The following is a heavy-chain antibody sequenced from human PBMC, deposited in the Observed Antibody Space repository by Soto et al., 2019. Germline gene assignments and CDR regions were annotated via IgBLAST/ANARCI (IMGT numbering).Heavy chain of an antibody. CDR2: INGANGDT. V-gene: IGHV1-3*01. Sequence: QVQLVQSGAEVKKPGASVKVSCKASGYTFTAYPVHWVRQAPGQRLEWMGWINGANGDTGYSQKFQGRVTVTRDTSANPVYMELSSLTSEDTAVYYCARKDYYGAGIYYFDHWGQGTLVTVSS. D-gene: IGHD3-10*01. J-gene: IGHJ4*02. CDR1: GYTFTAYP. CDR3: ARKDYYGAGIYYFDH.